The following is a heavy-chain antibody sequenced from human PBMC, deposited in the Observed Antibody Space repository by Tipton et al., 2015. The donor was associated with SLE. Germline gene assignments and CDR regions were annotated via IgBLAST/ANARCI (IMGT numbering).Heavy chain of an antibody. J-gene: IGHJ4*02. Sequence: GSLRLSCAASGFTFTNYWMHWVRQAPGKGLVWVSRINSDGSTTSYADSVKGRFTISRDNAKDSLYLQMNSLRVEDTALYYCARDRGGLVDTGMIEYWGQGTLVTVSS. D-gene: IGHD5-18*01. CDR1: GFTFTNYW. CDR3: ARDRGGLVDTGMIEY. CDR2: INSDGSTT. V-gene: IGHV3-74*01.